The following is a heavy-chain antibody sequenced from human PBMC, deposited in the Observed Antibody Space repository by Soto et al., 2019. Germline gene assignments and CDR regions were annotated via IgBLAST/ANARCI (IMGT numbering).Heavy chain of an antibody. D-gene: IGHD3-10*01. CDR1: GGSFSGYY. CDR3: ARVITMVRGVILATRNPGKMDV. V-gene: IGHV4-34*01. CDR2: INHSGST. J-gene: IGHJ6*02. Sequence: PSETLSLTCAVYGGSFSGYYWSWIRQPPGKGLEWIGEINHSGSTNYNPSLKSRVTISVDTSKNQFSLKLSSVTAADTAVYYCARVITMVRGVILATRNPGKMDVWGQGTTVT.